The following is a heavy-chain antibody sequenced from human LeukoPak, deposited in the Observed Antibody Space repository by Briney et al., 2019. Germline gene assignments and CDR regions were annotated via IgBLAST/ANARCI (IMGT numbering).Heavy chain of an antibody. J-gene: IGHJ4*02. CDR3: ASRIAVAGPRAFDY. CDR2: INPNSGGT. D-gene: IGHD6-19*01. V-gene: IGHV1-2*02. Sequence: ASVKVSCEASGYTFTGYYMHWVRQAPGQGLEWMGWINPNSGGTNYAQKFQGRVTMTRDTSISTAYMELSRLRSDDTAVYYCASRIAVAGPRAFDYWGQGTLVTVSS. CDR1: GYTFTGYY.